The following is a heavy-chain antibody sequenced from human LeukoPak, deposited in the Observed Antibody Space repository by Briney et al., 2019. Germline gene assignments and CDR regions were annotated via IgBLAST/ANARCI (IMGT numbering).Heavy chain of an antibody. Sequence: KASETLSLTCSVSSGSIINSNYYWGWIRQPPGKGLECIGTIYSGGTTFYTPSLQSRVSISVDTSKRQFSLRLNSMTAADTAMYFCVRGATAHDAFDIWGQGTMVTVSS. CDR1: SGSIINSNYY. CDR3: VRGATAHDAFDI. CDR2: IYSGGTT. V-gene: IGHV4-39*01. J-gene: IGHJ3*02. D-gene: IGHD6-13*01.